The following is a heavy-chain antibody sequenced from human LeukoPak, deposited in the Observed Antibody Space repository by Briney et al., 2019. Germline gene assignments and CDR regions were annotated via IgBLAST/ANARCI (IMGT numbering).Heavy chain of an antibody. V-gene: IGHV3-48*03. CDR2: NSSSGTTI. J-gene: IGHJ4*02. Sequence: GGSLRLSCAASGFTFSSYEMNWVRQAPGKGLEWLSYNSSSGTTIKYADSVKGRFTISRDNAKNSLYLQVNSLRAEDTAVYYCARIMITVTTSDYWGQGTLVTVSS. CDR1: GFTFSSYE. CDR3: ARIMITVTTSDY. D-gene: IGHD4-17*01.